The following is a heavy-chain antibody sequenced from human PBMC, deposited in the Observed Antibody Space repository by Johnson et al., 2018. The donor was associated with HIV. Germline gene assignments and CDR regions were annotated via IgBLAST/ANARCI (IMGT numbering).Heavy chain of an antibody. J-gene: IGHJ3*02. CDR3: WRRPSYYDSSGYYGDAFDI. D-gene: IGHD3-22*01. V-gene: IGHV3-30*04. CDR2: ISYDGSNK. CDR1: GFTFSSYA. Sequence: QVQLVESGGGVVQPGRSLRLSCAASGFTFSSYAMHWVRQAPGKGLEWVAVISYDGSNKYYADSVKGRFTISRDNSKNTLYLQMNSLRAEDTALFYCWRRPSYYDSSGYYGDAFDIWGQGTMVTVAS.